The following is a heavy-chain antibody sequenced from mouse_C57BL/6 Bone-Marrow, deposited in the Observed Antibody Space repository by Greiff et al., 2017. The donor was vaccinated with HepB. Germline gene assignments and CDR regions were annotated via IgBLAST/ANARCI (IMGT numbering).Heavy chain of an antibody. J-gene: IGHJ3*01. CDR3: ATIYYDYSWFAY. CDR2: IHPNSGST. CDR1: GYTFTSYW. D-gene: IGHD2-4*01. V-gene: IGHV1-64*01. Sequence: QVQLQQPGAELVKPGASVKLSCKASGYTFTSYWMHWVKQRPGQGLEWIGMIHPNSGSTNYNEKFKSKATLTVDKSSRTAFMQLSSLTSEDSAVYYCATIYYDYSWFAYWGQGTLVTVSA.